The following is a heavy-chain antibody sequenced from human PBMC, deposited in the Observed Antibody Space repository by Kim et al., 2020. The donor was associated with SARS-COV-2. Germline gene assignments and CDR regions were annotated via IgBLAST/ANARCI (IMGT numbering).Heavy chain of an antibody. D-gene: IGHD3-3*01. CDR1: GYTFTGYY. Sequence: ASVKVSCKASGYTFTGYYMHWVRQAPGQGLEWMGWINPNSGGTNYAQKFQGRVTMTRDTSISTAYMELSRLRSDDTAVYYCAREFLSHDAFDIWGQGTMVTVSS. CDR3: AREFLSHDAFDI. CDR2: INPNSGGT. J-gene: IGHJ3*02. V-gene: IGHV1-2*02.